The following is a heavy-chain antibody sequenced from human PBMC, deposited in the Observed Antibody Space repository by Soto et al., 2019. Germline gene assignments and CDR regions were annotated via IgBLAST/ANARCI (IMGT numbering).Heavy chain of an antibody. J-gene: IGHJ3*02. CDR3: ANLYYDILTGASNAADAFDI. V-gene: IGHV3-23*01. CDR2: ISGSGGST. Sequence: GGSLRLSCAASGFTFSSYAMSWVRQAPGKGLEWVSAISGSGGSTYYADSVKGRFTISRDNSKNTLYLQMNSLRAEDTAVYYCANLYYDILTGASNAADAFDIWGQGTMVTVSS. D-gene: IGHD3-9*01. CDR1: GFTFSSYA.